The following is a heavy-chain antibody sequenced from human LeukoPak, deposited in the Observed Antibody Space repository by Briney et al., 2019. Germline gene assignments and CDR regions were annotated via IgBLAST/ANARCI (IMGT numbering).Heavy chain of an antibody. Sequence: PSETLSLTCAVYGGSCSCYYWSWIRQRPGKGLGWIGEINHSGSTSYNPSLKSRVTISVDTSKNQFSLKLSSVTAADTAVYYCARGYTFDYWGQGTLVTVSS. CDR1: GGSCSCYY. CDR2: INHSGST. V-gene: IGHV4-34*01. CDR3: ARGYTFDY. D-gene: IGHD2-2*02. J-gene: IGHJ4*02.